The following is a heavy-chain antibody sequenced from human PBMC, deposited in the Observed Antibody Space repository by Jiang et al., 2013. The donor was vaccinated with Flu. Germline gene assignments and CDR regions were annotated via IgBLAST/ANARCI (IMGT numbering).Heavy chain of an antibody. V-gene: IGHV5-51*01. CDR3: ARRLRSRYGEGGWDWFDP. D-gene: IGHD4-17*01. CDR1: GYSFTSYW. J-gene: IGHJ5*02. CDR2: IYPGDSDT. Sequence: PGESLKISCKGSGYSFTSYWIGWVRQMPGKGLEWMGIIYPGDSDTRYSPSFQGQVTISADKSISTAYLQWSSLKASDTAMYYCARRLRSRYGEGGWDWFDPWGQGTLVTVSS.